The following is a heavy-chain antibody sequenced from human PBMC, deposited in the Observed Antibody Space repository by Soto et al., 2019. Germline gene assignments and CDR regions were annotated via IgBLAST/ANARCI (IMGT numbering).Heavy chain of an antibody. CDR1: GGSFSGYY. Sequence: SETLSLTXAVYGGSFSGYYWSWIRQPPGKGLEWIGEINHSGSTNYNPSLKSRVTISVDTSKNQFSLKLSSVTAADTAVYYCARGRSSCWYMGGWFDPWGQGTLVTVSS. J-gene: IGHJ5*02. CDR2: INHSGST. V-gene: IGHV4-34*01. CDR3: ARGRSSCWYMGGWFDP. D-gene: IGHD6-13*01.